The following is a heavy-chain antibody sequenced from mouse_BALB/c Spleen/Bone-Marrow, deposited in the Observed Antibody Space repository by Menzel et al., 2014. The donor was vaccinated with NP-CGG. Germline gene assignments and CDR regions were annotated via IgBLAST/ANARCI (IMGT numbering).Heavy chain of an antibody. D-gene: IGHD2-3*01. V-gene: IGHV1-4*01. J-gene: IGHJ2*01. Sequence: XQXQQSGAELARPGASVRMSCKASGYSFXSXTXHWLKQRPXXGXEWIXXIVXXXAYSNYNQKFKDKATLTADRSSSTAYMQLSSLTSEDSAVYYCARXGSYDGCSGHFDYWGPGTTLTVSS. CDR2: IVXXXAYS. CDR3: ARXGSYDGCSGHFDY. CDR1: GYSFXSXT.